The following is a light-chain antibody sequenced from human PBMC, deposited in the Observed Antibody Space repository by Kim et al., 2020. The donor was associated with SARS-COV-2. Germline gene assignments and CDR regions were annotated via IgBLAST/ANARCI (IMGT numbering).Light chain of an antibody. J-gene: IGKJ2*01. V-gene: IGKV1-39*01. CDR2: AAS. CDR1: QSISSN. Sequence: DIQMTQSPSSLSASVGDRVTITCRASQSISSNLNWYQQKPGKAPKLLIYAASSLQSGVPSRFSGSASGTDFTLTISSVQPEDFATYYCQLEYRTPYTFGQGAKLEI. CDR3: QLEYRTPYT.